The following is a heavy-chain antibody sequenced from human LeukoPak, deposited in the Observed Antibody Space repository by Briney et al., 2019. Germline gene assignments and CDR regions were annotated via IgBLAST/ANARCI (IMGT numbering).Heavy chain of an antibody. Sequence: SETLSLTCAVYGGSFSGYYWSWIRQPPGKGLEWIGYIYNSGSTNYNPSLKSRVTISLDTSKNQFSLKLSSVTAADTAVYYCARSEMATMDGLDYWGQGTLVTVSS. CDR3: ARSEMATMDGLDY. CDR1: GGSFSGYY. CDR2: IYNSGST. D-gene: IGHD5-24*01. V-gene: IGHV4-34*01. J-gene: IGHJ4*02.